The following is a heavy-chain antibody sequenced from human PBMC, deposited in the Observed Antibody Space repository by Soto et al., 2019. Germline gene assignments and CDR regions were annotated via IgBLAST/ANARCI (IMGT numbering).Heavy chain of an antibody. J-gene: IGHJ4*02. V-gene: IGHV3-11*01. Sequence: QVQLVESGGGLVKPGGSLRLSCAASGFTFSDYYMSWIRQAPGKGLEWVSYISSRDSIIYYADSVKGRFTISRDNAKNSLFLQMNSLRAEDTAVYYCARDLGYYDSSGYFDYWGQGTLVTVSS. CDR1: GFTFSDYY. CDR2: ISSRDSII. D-gene: IGHD3-22*01. CDR3: ARDLGYYDSSGYFDY.